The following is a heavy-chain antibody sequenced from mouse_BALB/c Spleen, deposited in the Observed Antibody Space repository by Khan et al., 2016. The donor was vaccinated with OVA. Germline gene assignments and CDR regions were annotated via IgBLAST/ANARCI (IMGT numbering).Heavy chain of an antibody. CDR1: GFTFSTYG. CDR3: ARLAYYYDSEGFAY. CDR2: VSTGGGYT. J-gene: IGHJ3*01. Sequence: VQLQQSGGDLVKPGGSLKLSCAASGFTFSTYGMSWVRQTPDKRLEWVATVSTGGGYTYYPDSVKGRFTISRDNAKNTLYLQMSSLKSEDKAMFYCARLAYYYDSEGFAYWGQGTLVTVSA. D-gene: IGHD1-1*01. V-gene: IGHV5-6*01.